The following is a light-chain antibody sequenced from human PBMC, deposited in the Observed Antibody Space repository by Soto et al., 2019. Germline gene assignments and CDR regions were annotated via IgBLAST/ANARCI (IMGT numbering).Light chain of an antibody. J-gene: IGKJ1*01. CDR2: GAS. CDR1: QSVSNNY. V-gene: IGKV3D-20*02. CDR3: QQRSNWPRT. Sequence: EIVLTQSPGTLSLSPVERATLSFRASQSVSNNYLAWYQQKPGQAPRLLIYGASNRATGIPDRFSGSGSGTDFTLTISRLEPEDFAVYYCQQRSNWPRTFGQGTKVDIK.